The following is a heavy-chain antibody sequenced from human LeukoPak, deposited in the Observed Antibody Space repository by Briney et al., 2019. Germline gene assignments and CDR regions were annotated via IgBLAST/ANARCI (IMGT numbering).Heavy chain of an antibody. CDR1: GLHFSGTA. D-gene: IGHD6-19*01. V-gene: IGHV3-23*01. J-gene: IGHJ4*02. CDR2: ISGSGGST. Sequence: GGSLRLSXAASGLHFSGTAMSWVRQAPGKGLEWVSDISGSGGSTYYADSVKGRFTISRDNSKNTLYLQMNSLRAEDTAVYYCAKALSGIAVAGHFDYWGQGTLVTVSS. CDR3: AKALSGIAVAGHFDY.